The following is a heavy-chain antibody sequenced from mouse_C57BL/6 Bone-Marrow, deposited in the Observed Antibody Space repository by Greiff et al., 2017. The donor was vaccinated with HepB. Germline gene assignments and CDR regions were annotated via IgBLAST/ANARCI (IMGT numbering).Heavy chain of an antibody. CDR2: IRNKANNHAT. CDR1: GFTFSDAW. D-gene: IGHD1-1*01. V-gene: IGHV6-6*01. J-gene: IGHJ3*01. CDR3: TRRFITTVPFAY. Sequence: DVHLVESGGGLVQPGGSMKLSCAASGFTFSDAWMDWVRQSPEKGLERVAEIRNKANNHATYYAESVKGRFTISRDDSKSSVYLQMNSLRAEDTGIYYCTRRFITTVPFAYWGQGTLVTVSA.